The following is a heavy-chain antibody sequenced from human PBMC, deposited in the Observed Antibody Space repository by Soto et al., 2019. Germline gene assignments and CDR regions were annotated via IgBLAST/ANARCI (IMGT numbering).Heavy chain of an antibody. V-gene: IGHV3-23*01. CDR1: GFTFYNYV. CDR3: AKKGLGALATYCTTGDCHYAFDV. Sequence: EVQLLESGGGLVRPGGSLRLSCAASGFTFYNYVMNWVRQATGKGLEWVSTISGGGDGTYYADNVKGRFTISRDNSRNTVYMQMISLRAEDTAVYYWAKKGLGALATYCTTGDCHYAFDVWGQGTLVTVSS. D-gene: IGHD2-8*01. CDR2: ISGGGDGT. J-gene: IGHJ3*01.